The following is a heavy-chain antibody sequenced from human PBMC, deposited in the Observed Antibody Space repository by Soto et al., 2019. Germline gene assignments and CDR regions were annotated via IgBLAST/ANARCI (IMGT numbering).Heavy chain of an antibody. D-gene: IGHD2-15*01. CDR1: GFTFSSYA. J-gene: IGHJ5*02. CDR3: ARDPEEYCGGGSCYSGWWFDP. CDR2: ISYDGGNK. V-gene: IGHV3-30-3*01. Sequence: QVQLVESGGGVVQPGRSLRLSCAASGFTFSSYAMHWVRQAPGKGLEWVAVISYDGGNKYYADSVKGRFTISRDNSKNTLYLQMNSLRAEDTAVYYCARDPEEYCGGGSCYSGWWFDPWGQGALVTVSS.